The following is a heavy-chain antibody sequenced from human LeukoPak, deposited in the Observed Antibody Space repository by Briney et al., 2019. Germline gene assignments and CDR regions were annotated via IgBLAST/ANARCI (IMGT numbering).Heavy chain of an antibody. CDR3: ARDAPQVPAAGVLAS. CDR1: GFTVSDNY. CDR2: MYSGGDT. Sequence: GGSLRLSCAASGFTVSDNYMSWVRHSPGKGLEWVSVMYSGGDTYYANSVKGRFTFSRDISKNTVYLQTNGLRTEDTAVYYCARDAPQVPAAGVLASWGQGTLVTVSS. J-gene: IGHJ5*02. D-gene: IGHD6-13*01. V-gene: IGHV3-53*01.